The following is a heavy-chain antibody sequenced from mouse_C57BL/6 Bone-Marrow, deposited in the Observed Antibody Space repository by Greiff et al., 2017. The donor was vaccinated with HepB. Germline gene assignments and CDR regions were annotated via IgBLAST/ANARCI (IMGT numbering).Heavy chain of an antibody. CDR2: ISSGGDYI. CDR3: TRDGGSLYYAMDY. V-gene: IGHV5-9-1*02. CDR1: GFTFSSYA. D-gene: IGHD1-1*02. Sequence: DVKLQESGEGLVKPGGSLKLSCAASGFTFSSYAMSWVRQTPEKRLEWVAYISSGGDYIYYADTVKGRFTISRDNARNTLYLQMSSLKSEDTAMYYCTRDGGSLYYAMDYWGQGTSVTVSS. J-gene: IGHJ4*01.